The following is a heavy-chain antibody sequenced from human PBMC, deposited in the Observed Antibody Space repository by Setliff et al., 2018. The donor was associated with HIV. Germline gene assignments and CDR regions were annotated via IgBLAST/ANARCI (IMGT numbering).Heavy chain of an antibody. CDR2: VSYDAERK. CDR3: ARDSAAWVTELGILGY. J-gene: IGHJ4*02. V-gene: IGHV3-30*03. CDR1: GFTFRHYA. D-gene: IGHD3-3*01. Sequence: GESLKISCAASGFTFRHYAMHWVRQAPGKGLEWVAVVSYDAERKYYADSVKGRFTISRDNPRNTVYLQMTGLRLDDTAVYYCARDSAAWVTELGILGYWGQGTLVTVSS.